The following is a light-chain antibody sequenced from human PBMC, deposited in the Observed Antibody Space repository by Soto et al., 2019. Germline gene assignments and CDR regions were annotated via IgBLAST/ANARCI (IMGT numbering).Light chain of an antibody. V-gene: IGKV1-5*03. CDR1: QNINSW. J-gene: IGKJ1*01. CDR3: QQYNDYSGT. CDR2: KAS. Sequence: DIQMTQSPSTLSATVGDRVTITCRASQNINSWLAWYQQKPGKAPKLLIYKASSLESGVPSRFSGSGSGTEFTLTISSLQPDDFVTYYCQQYNDYSGTFGQGTKVEIK.